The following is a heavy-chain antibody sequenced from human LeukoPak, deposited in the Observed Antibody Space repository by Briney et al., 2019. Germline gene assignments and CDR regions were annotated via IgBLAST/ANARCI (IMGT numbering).Heavy chain of an antibody. CDR1: GFTFSSYA. V-gene: IGHV3-30*04. D-gene: IGHD6-13*01. CDR2: ISYDGRNK. CDR3: ARDTSPSSSSRDGAFDI. J-gene: IGHJ3*02. Sequence: GGSLRLSCAASGFTFSSYAIHWVRQAPGKGLEWVTVISYDGRNKYYADSVKGRFTISRDNSKNMLYLQMNSLRPEDTAVYYCARDTSPSSSSRDGAFDIWGQGTMVTVSS.